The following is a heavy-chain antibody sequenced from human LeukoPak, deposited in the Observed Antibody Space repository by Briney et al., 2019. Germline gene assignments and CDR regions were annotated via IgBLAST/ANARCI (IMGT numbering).Heavy chain of an antibody. V-gene: IGHV4-39*01. CDR2: IYYSGST. CDR1: GGSISSSSYY. Sequence: SETLSLTCTVSGGSISSSSYYWGWIRQPPGKGLEWIGSIYYSGSTYYNPSLKSRVTISVDTSKNQFSQKLSSVTAADTAVYYCARHHPYYDFWSGYPFDYWGQGTLVTVSS. J-gene: IGHJ4*02. D-gene: IGHD3-3*01. CDR3: ARHHPYYDFWSGYPFDY.